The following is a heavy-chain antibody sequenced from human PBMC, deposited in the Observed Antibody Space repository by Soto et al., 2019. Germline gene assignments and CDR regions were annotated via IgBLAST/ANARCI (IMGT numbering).Heavy chain of an antibody. Sequence: QVQLVQSGAEVKKPGSSVKVSCKASGGTFSSYTISWVRQAPGQGLEWMGRIIPILGIANYAQKFQGRVTITADKSTSTAYMELSSLRSEDTAVYYWARAVGGDAFDIWGQGTMVTVSS. CDR3: ARAVGGDAFDI. CDR2: IIPILGIA. V-gene: IGHV1-69*02. CDR1: GGTFSSYT. D-gene: IGHD1-26*01. J-gene: IGHJ3*02.